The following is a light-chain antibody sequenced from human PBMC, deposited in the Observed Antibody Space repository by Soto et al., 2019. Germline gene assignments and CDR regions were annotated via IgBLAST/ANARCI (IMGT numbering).Light chain of an antibody. V-gene: IGLV1-40*01. CDR1: TSNIGAGYD. Sequence: QSVLTQPPSVSGAPGQRVTISCTGSTSNIGAGYDVHWYQQLPGTAPKLLIYNTNKRPSGVPDRFSGSKSVTSASLAITGLQAEDEADYYCQSHDSSLSGSKVFGGGTKLTVL. J-gene: IGLJ2*01. CDR3: QSHDSSLSGSKV. CDR2: NTN.